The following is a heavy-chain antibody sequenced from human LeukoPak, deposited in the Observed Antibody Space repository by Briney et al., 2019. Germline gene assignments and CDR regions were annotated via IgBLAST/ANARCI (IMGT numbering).Heavy chain of an antibody. CDR2: TYYSGST. J-gene: IGHJ4*02. V-gene: IGHV4-39*01. CDR3: ARRGATSDY. D-gene: IGHD1-26*01. Sequence: PSETLSLTCTVSGGSISSSSYYWGWIRQPPGKGLEWIGSTYYSGSTYYNPSLKSRVTISVDTSKNQFSLKLSSVTAADTAVYYCARRGATSDYWGQGTLVTVSS. CDR1: GGSISSSSYY.